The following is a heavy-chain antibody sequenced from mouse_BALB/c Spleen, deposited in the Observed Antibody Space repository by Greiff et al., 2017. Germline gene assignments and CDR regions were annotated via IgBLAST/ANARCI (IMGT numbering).Heavy chain of an antibody. Sequence: VQLQQSGAELVRPGTSVKVSCKASGYAFTNYLIEWVKQRPGQGLEWIGVINPGSGGTNYNEKFKGKATLTADKSSSTAYMQLSSLTSDDSAVYFGARSAWAYWGQGTLVTVSA. CDR1: GYAFTNYL. D-gene: IGHD6-1*01. J-gene: IGHJ3*01. CDR3: ARSAWAY. V-gene: IGHV1-54*01. CDR2: INPGSGGT.